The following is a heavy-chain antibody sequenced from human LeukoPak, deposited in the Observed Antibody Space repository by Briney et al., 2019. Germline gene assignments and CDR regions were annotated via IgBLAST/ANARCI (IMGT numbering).Heavy chain of an antibody. D-gene: IGHD3-22*01. V-gene: IGHV5-51*01. CDR2: IYPGDSDT. J-gene: IGHJ4*02. Sequence: KHGESLKISCKGSGYSFTSYWIGWVRQMPGKGLEWMGIIYPGDSDTRYSPSFQGQVTISADKSISTAYLQWSSLKASDTAMYYCARRVGYYYDSSGYYYFDYWGQGTLVTVSS. CDR1: GYSFTSYW. CDR3: ARRVGYYYDSSGYYYFDY.